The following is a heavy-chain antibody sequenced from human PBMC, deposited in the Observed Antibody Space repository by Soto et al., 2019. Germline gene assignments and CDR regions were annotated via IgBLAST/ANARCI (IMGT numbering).Heavy chain of an antibody. J-gene: IGHJ6*02. V-gene: IGHV1-3*01. CDR3: ASGIAARPSRIFYYYGMDV. CDR1: GYTFTSYA. D-gene: IGHD6-6*01. Sequence: VASVKVSCKASGYTFTSYAMHWVRQAPGQRLEWMGWINAGNGNTKYSQKFQGRVTITRDTSASTAYMELSSLRSEDTAVYYCASGIAARPSRIFYYYGMDVWGQGTTVTVSS. CDR2: INAGNGNT.